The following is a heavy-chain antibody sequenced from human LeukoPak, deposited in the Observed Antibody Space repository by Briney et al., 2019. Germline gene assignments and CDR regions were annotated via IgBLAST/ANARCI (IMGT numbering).Heavy chain of an antibody. J-gene: IGHJ6*03. CDR1: GGSISSVCYY. V-gene: IGHV4-61*02. CDR3: ARASPMDV. Sequence: PSQTLSLTCTVSGGSISSVCYYWSWIRQPAGKGLEWIGRIYTSGSTNYNPSLKSRVTIAVDTSKNQFCPKLGSVTAADRAVYYCARASPMDVWGKGTTVTVSS. CDR2: IYTSGST.